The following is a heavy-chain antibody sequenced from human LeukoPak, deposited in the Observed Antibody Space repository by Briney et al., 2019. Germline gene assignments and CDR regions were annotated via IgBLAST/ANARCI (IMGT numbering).Heavy chain of an antibody. CDR2: ISGDGGST. D-gene: IGHD6-13*01. CDR3: AKDIAAAGDDAFDI. Sequence: QPGGTLRLSCAASGFTFGDYAMHWVRQPPGKGLEWVSHISGDGGSTYYADSVKGRFTIARDNSKNSLYLQMNSLRAEDTALYYCAKDIAAAGDDAFDIWGQGTMVTVSS. V-gene: IGHV3-43*02. CDR1: GFTFGDYA. J-gene: IGHJ3*02.